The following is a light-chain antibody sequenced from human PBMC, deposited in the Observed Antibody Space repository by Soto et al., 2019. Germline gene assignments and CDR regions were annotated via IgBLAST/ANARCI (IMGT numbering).Light chain of an antibody. V-gene: IGLV2-14*01. CDR3: CSYAGSSTL. J-gene: IGLJ1*01. CDR1: SSDVGGS. Sequence: QSALTQPASVSGSPGQSITISCTGSSSDVGGSVSWYQQHPGKAPKLIIFEVSNRPSGVSNRFSGSKSGNTASLTISGLQSEDEADYYCCSYAGSSTLFGTGTKLTVL. CDR2: EVS.